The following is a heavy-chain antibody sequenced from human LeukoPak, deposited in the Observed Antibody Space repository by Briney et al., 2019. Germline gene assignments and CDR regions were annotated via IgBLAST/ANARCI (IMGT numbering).Heavy chain of an antibody. CDR2: INHSGST. Sequence: SETLSLTCAVYGGSFSGYYWSWIRQPPGKGLESIGEINHSGSTNYNPSLKSRVTISVDTSKNQFSLKLSSVTAADTAVYYCARESGTGTLPYDAFDIWGQGTMVTVSS. D-gene: IGHD1-7*01. CDR3: ARESGTGTLPYDAFDI. CDR1: GGSFSGYY. J-gene: IGHJ3*02. V-gene: IGHV4-34*01.